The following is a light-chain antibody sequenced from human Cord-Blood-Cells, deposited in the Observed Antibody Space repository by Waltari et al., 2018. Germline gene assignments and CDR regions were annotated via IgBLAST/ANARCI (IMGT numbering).Light chain of an antibody. J-gene: IGKJ5*01. CDR1: QSISSY. V-gene: IGKV1-39*01. CDR2: AAS. CDR3: QQSYSTLGT. Sequence: DIQMTQSPSSLSASVGASVTITCRASQSISSYLNWYQQKPGKPPKLLIYAASSLQSGVPSRFSGSGSGTDFTLTISSLQPEDFATYYCQQSYSTLGTFGQGTRLEIK.